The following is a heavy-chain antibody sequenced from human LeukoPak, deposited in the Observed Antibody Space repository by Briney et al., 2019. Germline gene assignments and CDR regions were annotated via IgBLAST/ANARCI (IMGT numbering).Heavy chain of an antibody. Sequence: ASVKVSCKASGYTFTGYYMHWVRQAPGQGLEWMGWINPHSGGTNYAQKFQGRVTMTRDTSISTAYMEMSRLRSDDTAVYYCARDTPGIAASGTPTYFDYWGQGTLVTVSS. CDR1: GYTFTGYY. CDR2: INPHSGGT. D-gene: IGHD6-13*01. V-gene: IGHV1-2*02. CDR3: ARDTPGIAASGTPTYFDY. J-gene: IGHJ4*02.